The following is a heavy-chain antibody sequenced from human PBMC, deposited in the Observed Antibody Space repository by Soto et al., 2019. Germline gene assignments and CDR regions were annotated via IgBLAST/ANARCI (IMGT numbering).Heavy chain of an antibody. CDR2: IIPIFGTA. CDR3: ARGTDCSSTSCYLYYFDY. CDR1: GGTFSSYA. V-gene: IGHV1-69*13. J-gene: IGHJ4*02. D-gene: IGHD2-2*01. Sequence: ASVKVSCKASGGTFSSYAISWVRQAPGQGLEWMGGIIPIFGTANYAQKFQGRVTITADESTSTAYMELSSLRSEDTAVYYCARGTDCSSTSCYLYYFDYWGQGTLVTVSS.